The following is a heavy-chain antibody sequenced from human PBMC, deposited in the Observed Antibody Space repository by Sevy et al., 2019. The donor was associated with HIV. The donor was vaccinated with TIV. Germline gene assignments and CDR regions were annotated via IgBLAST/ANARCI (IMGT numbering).Heavy chain of an antibody. CDR3: AKGVPTYDAFDI. CDR1: GFTFNNYN. D-gene: IGHD6-6*01. V-gene: IGHV3-21*01. Sequence: GGSLRLSCVVSGFTFNNYNMNWVRQAPGKGLEWVSYISGLSNYIYYADSVKGRFSISRDNAKNSLYLQMNSLRAEDTAIYYCAKGVPTYDAFDIWGQGTMVTVSS. J-gene: IGHJ3*02. CDR2: ISGLSNYI.